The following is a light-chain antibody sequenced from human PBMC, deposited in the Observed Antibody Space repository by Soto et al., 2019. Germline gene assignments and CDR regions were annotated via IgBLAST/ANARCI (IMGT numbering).Light chain of an antibody. V-gene: IGKV1-5*03. Sequence: DIQMTQSPSTLSASVGDRVTITCRASESISSWLAWFQQKPGKAPKLLIQKASILESGVPSRFIVSESGTEFSLTISSLQPDDFATYFCQQYSAKWSFGQGTKVEIK. CDR3: QQYSAKWS. CDR2: KAS. J-gene: IGKJ1*01. CDR1: ESISSW.